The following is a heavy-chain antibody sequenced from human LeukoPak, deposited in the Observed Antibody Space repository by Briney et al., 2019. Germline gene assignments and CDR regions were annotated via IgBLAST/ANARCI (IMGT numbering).Heavy chain of an antibody. J-gene: IGHJ4*02. D-gene: IGHD6-13*01. CDR2: ISGSDGST. V-gene: IGHV3-23*01. Sequence: GGSLRLSCAAYGFTFSSYAMNWVRQAPGKGLEWVSAISGSDGSTYYTDSVKGRFTISRDNSKNTLYLQMSSLRAEDTAVYYCAKSGRTGITAADLDYWGQGTLVTVSS. CDR3: AKSGRTGITAADLDY. CDR1: GFTFSSYA.